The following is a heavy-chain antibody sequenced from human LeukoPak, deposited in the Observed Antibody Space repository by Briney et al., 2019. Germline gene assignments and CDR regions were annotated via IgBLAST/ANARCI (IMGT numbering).Heavy chain of an antibody. CDR2: DYYSWST. V-gene: IGHV4-59*01. Sequence: PSETLSLTCTVSGGSISGYNWSWSRQPPGEGLEWSGFDYYSWSTNYNPSLKSRVTISVDTSKNKFSLQRSSVTAADTAVYYCVRRDNSGWNYFDYWGQGTLVTVSS. CDR3: VRRDNSGWNYFDY. D-gene: IGHD6-19*01. J-gene: IGHJ4*02. CDR1: GGSISGYN.